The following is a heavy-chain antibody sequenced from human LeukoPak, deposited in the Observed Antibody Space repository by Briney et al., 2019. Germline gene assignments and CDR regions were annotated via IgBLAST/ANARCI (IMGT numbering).Heavy chain of an antibody. CDR1: GYTFTGYY. V-gene: IGHV1-2*02. D-gene: IGHD2-2*01. CDR2: INPNSGGT. CDR3: ARGFGGVPAAPGDYYGMDV. Sequence: ASVKVSCKASGYTFTGYYMHWVRQAPGQGLEWMGWINPNSGGTNYAQKFQGRVTMTRDTSISTAYMALSRLRSDDTAVYYCARGFGGVPAAPGDYYGMDVWGQGTTVTVSS. J-gene: IGHJ6*02.